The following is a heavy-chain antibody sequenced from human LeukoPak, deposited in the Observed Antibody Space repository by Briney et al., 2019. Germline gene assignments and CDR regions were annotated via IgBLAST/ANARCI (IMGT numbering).Heavy chain of an antibody. D-gene: IGHD3-22*01. V-gene: IGHV3-7*01. CDR3: ARDSLYDSSGYSPKFDY. CDR2: IKQDGSEK. Sequence: GGSLRLSCAASGFTFSSYWMSWVRQPPGKGLEWVANIKQDGSEKYYVDSVKGRFTISRDNAKNSLYLQMNSLRAEDTAVYYCARDSLYDSSGYSPKFDYWGQGTLVTVSS. CDR1: GFTFSSYW. J-gene: IGHJ4*02.